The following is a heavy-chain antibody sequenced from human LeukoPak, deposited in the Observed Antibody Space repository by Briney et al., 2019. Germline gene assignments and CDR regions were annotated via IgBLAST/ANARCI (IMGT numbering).Heavy chain of an antibody. V-gene: IGHV1-46*01. CDR1: GYTFTNYY. Sequence: ASVKVSCKASGYTFTNYYIHWVRQAPGQGLEWMGMINPSGGSTSYAQKFQGRVTMTRDTSTSTVYMELSSLRSEDTAVYYCARDRIVGATTFSLDHDYWGQGTLVTVSS. D-gene: IGHD1-26*01. CDR3: ARDRIVGATTFSLDHDY. CDR2: INPSGGST. J-gene: IGHJ4*02.